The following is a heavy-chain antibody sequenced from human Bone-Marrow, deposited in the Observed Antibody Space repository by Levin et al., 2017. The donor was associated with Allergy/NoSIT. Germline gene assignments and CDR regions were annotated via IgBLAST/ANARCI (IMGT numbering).Heavy chain of an antibody. J-gene: IGHJ4*02. CDR1: GFTFSSYS. D-gene: IGHD6-19*01. CDR2: ISSSSSSI. Sequence: PGGSLRLSCAASGFTFSSYSMNWVRQAPGKGLEWVSYISSSSSSIYYADSVKGRFTISRDNAKNSLYLQMNSLRAEDTAVYYCAREKGHWLAPPVDYWGQGTLVTVSS. CDR3: AREKGHWLAPPVDY. V-gene: IGHV3-48*01.